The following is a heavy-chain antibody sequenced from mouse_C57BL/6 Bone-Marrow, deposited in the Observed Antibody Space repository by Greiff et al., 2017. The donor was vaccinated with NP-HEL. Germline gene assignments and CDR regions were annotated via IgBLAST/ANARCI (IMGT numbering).Heavy chain of an antibody. CDR2: ISSGSSTI. Sequence: EVKLMESGGGLVKPGGSLKLSCAASGFTFSDYGMHWVRQAPEKGLEWVAYISSGSSTIYYADTVKGRFTISRDNAKDTMFLQMTSLRSEDTAMYYCARLRYPHWYFDVWGTGTTVTVSS. CDR1: GFTFSDYG. CDR3: ARLRYPHWYFDV. D-gene: IGHD1-1*01. J-gene: IGHJ1*03. V-gene: IGHV5-17*01.